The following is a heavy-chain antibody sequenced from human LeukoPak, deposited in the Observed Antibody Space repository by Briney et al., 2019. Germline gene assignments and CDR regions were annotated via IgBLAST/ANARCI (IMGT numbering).Heavy chain of an antibody. D-gene: IGHD4-17*01. J-gene: IGHJ4*02. V-gene: IGHV3-21*01. Sequence: GGSLRLSCTASGFTFRSYSMNWVRQAPGKGLEWVSSISSSSSYIYYADSVKGRFTISRDNAKNSLYLQMNSLRAEDTAVYYCARDPHDYGDHFDYWGQGTLVTVSS. CDR3: ARDPHDYGDHFDY. CDR1: GFTFRSYS. CDR2: ISSSSSYI.